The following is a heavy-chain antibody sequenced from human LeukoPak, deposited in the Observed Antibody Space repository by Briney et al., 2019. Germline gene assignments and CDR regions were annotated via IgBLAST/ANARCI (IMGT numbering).Heavy chain of an antibody. Sequence: SETLSLTCTVSGYSISSGYYWGWIRQPPGQGLEWIGNIFHSGNTYYNPSLESRVTVSMDTSKNQFSLNLSSVTAADTAVYYCAKGTPVSGFDGFDIWGQGTMVTVSS. J-gene: IGHJ3*02. CDR2: IFHSGNT. CDR3: AKGTPVSGFDGFDI. CDR1: GYSISSGYY. V-gene: IGHV4-38-2*02. D-gene: IGHD3-10*01.